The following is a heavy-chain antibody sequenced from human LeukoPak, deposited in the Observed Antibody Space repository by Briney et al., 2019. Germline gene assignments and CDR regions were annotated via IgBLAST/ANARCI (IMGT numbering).Heavy chain of an antibody. J-gene: IGHJ4*02. CDR3: AREGIFRSSDWFFDK. D-gene: IGHD3-9*01. Sequence: SETPSLTCTVSGGSISSYYWSWIRQPAGKGLEWIGRIYTSGSTNYNPSLKSRVTMSVDMSKNQVSLDLTSVTAADTAVYYCAREGIFRSSDWFFDKWGQGTLVTVSS. CDR1: GGSISSYY. V-gene: IGHV4-4*07. CDR2: IYTSGST.